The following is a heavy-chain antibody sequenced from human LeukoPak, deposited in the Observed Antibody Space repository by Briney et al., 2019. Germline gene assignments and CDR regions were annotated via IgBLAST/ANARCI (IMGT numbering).Heavy chain of an antibody. D-gene: IGHD3-9*01. Sequence: SETLSLTCVVYGGSFSGYYWSWIRQPPGKGLEWIGEINHSGRTNYNPSLKSPVTISVDTSKNQFSLNLTSVTAADTAVYYCARHEALRGYDILTNWGQGTLVTVSS. CDR2: INHSGRT. J-gene: IGHJ4*02. CDR3: ARHEALRGYDILTN. V-gene: IGHV4-34*01. CDR1: GGSFSGYY.